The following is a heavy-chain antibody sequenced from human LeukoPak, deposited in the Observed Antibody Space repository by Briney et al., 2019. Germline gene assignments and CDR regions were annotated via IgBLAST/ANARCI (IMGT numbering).Heavy chain of an antibody. Sequence: GGSLRLSCAASGFTVSSNYLSWVRQAPGKGLKWVSVIYSGGSTYYADSVKGRFTISRDNSKNTLYLQMNSLRAEDTAVYYCASRATVTTDLFWFDPWGQGTLVTVSS. CDR2: IYSGGST. J-gene: IGHJ5*02. V-gene: IGHV3-53*01. D-gene: IGHD4-11*01. CDR1: GFTVSSNY. CDR3: ASRATVTTDLFWFDP.